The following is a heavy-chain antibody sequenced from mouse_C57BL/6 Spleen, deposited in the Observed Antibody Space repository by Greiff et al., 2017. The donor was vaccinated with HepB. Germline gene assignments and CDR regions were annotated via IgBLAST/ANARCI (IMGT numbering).Heavy chain of an antibody. CDR1: GYTFTDYY. Sequence: EVQLQQSGPELVKPGASVKISCKASGYTFTDYYMNWVKQSHGKSLEWIGDINPNNGGTSYNQKFKGKATLTVDKSSSTAYMELRSLTSEDSAVYYCARGVPYGSRPLDYWGQGTTLTVSS. D-gene: IGHD1-1*01. CDR2: INPNNGGT. J-gene: IGHJ2*01. CDR3: ARGVPYGSRPLDY. V-gene: IGHV1-26*01.